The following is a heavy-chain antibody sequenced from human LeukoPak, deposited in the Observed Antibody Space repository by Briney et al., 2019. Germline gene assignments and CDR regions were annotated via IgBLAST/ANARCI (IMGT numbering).Heavy chain of an antibody. CDR3: ASIYGSGSYPEI. J-gene: IGHJ4*02. CDR2: INAGNGNT. Sequence: ASVKVSCKASGYTFTSYAMHWVRQAPGQRLEWMGWINAGNGNTKYSQKFQGRVTITRDTSASTAYMELSSLRSGDTAVYYCASIYGSGSYPEIWGQGTLVTVSS. D-gene: IGHD3-10*01. V-gene: IGHV1-3*01. CDR1: GYTFTSYA.